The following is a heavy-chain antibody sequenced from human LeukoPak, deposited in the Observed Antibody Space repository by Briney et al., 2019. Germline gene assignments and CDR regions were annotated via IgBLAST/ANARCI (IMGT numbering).Heavy chain of an antibody. Sequence: PGGSLRLSCAASGFTFDDYGMTWVRQVPGKGLEWIAEINWIGDTTRYGDSVKGRFTISRDNAKSSLDLQINSLRVEDTAFHYCATNPPGRTYLQDWGQGTLVTVSS. CDR3: ATNPPGRTYLQD. CDR2: INWIGDTT. D-gene: IGHD1-1*01. CDR1: GFTFDDYG. V-gene: IGHV3-20*04. J-gene: IGHJ1*01.